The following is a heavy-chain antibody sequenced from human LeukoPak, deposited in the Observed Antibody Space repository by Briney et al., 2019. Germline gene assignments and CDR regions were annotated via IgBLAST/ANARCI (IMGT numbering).Heavy chain of an antibody. Sequence: SETLSLTCTVSGGSISSSSYYWGWIRQPPGKGLEWIGSIYYSGSTYYNASRKSRVTISVDTSKNQFSLRLSSVTAADSAVYYCARLREVGFDPWGQGTLVSVSS. CDR2: IYYSGST. J-gene: IGHJ5*02. CDR1: GGSISSSSYY. CDR3: ARLREVGFDP. V-gene: IGHV4-39*01. D-gene: IGHD3-16*01.